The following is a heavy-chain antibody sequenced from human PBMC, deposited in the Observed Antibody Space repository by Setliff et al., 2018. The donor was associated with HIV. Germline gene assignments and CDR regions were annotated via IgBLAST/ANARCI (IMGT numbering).Heavy chain of an antibody. CDR2: IYHTGRT. CDR3: ASRIYYYDESRVLREEGFVP. Sequence: SETLSLTCSVSGGSIDNNRYYWTWIRQPPGKGLEWTGSIYHTGRTYYNRSLESRLTISIDTSKNQFSLKLTSVTAADTAMYYCASRIYYYDESRVLREEGFVPWGQGTLVTVSS. J-gene: IGHJ5*02. V-gene: IGHV4-39*01. D-gene: IGHD3-22*01. CDR1: GGSIDNNRYY.